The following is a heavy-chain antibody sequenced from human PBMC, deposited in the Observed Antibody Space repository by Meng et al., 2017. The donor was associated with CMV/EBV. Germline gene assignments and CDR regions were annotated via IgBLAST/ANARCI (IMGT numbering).Heavy chain of an antibody. D-gene: IGHD6-6*01. Sequence: SETLSLTCTVPGYSISSGYYWGWIRQPPGKGLEWIGSIYHSGSTYYNPSLKSRVTISVDTSKNQFSLKLSSVTAADTAVYYCASLIAARERNDYWGQGTLVTVSS. CDR2: IYHSGST. J-gene: IGHJ4*02. V-gene: IGHV4-38-2*02. CDR1: GYSISSGYY. CDR3: ASLIAARERNDY.